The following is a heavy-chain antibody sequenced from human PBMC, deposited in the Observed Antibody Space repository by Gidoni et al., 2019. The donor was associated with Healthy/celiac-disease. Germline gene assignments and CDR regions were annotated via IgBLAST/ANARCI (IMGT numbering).Heavy chain of an antibody. CDR1: GFTFSSYA. D-gene: IGHD2-2*01. J-gene: IGHJ6*03. V-gene: IGHV3-23*01. CDR3: VYCSSTSCYFHYYYYMDV. Sequence: EVQLLESGGGLVQPGGSLRLSCAASGFTFSSYAMSWVRQAQGKGLEWVAAISGSGGSTYYADSVKGRFTISRDNSKNTLYLQMNSLRAEDTAVYYCVYCSSTSCYFHYYYYMDVWGKGTTVTVSS. CDR2: ISGSGGST.